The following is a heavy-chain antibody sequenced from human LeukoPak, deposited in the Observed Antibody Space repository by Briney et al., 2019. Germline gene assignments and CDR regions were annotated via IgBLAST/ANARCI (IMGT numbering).Heavy chain of an antibody. CDR1: GFTFSNYA. Sequence: GGSLRLSCAASGFTFSNYAMNWVRRAPGKGLEWVSGVSGSGGSTYYADSVKGRFTISRDNSKNTLYLQMDSLRAEDTAVYYCAKDRRYCSSTSCYGDFDYWGQGTLATVSS. J-gene: IGHJ4*02. CDR3: AKDRRYCSSTSCYGDFDY. CDR2: VSGSGGST. V-gene: IGHV3-23*01. D-gene: IGHD2-2*01.